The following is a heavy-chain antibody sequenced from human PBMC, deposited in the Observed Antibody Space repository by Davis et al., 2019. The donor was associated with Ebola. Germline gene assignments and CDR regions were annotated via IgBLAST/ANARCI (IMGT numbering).Heavy chain of an antibody. V-gene: IGHV3-73*01. J-gene: IGHJ4*02. CDR2: IRSKANSYAT. CDR1: GFTFSGSA. Sequence: GESLKISCAASGFTFSGSAMHWVRQASGKGLEWVGRIRSKANSYATAYAASVKGRFTISRDDSKNTAYLQMNSLKTEDTAVYYCTSTTTSLDYWGQGTLVTVSS. D-gene: IGHD4-11*01. CDR3: TSTTTSLDY.